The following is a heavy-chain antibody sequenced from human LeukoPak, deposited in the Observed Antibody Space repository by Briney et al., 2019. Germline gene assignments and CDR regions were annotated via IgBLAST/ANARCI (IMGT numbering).Heavy chain of an antibody. CDR2: MNPNSGNT. D-gene: IGHD2-15*01. Sequence: ASVKVSCKASGYTFTSYDINWVRQATGQGLEWMGWMNPNSGNTGCAQKFQGRVTMTRNTSISTAYMELSSLRSEDTAVYYCARVHCSGGSCYSESFDYWGQGTLVTVSS. V-gene: IGHV1-8*01. CDR1: GYTFTSYD. CDR3: ARVHCSGGSCYSESFDY. J-gene: IGHJ4*02.